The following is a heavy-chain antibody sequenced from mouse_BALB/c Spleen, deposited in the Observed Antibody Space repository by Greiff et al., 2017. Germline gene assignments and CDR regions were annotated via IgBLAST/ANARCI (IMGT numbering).Heavy chain of an antibody. CDR1: GFTFSSYT. D-gene: IGHD2-1*01. CDR3: ARSTMGYWYFDV. J-gene: IGHJ1*01. Sequence: EVQLVESGGGLVQPGGSLKLSCAASGFTFSSYTMSWVRQTPEKRLEWVAYISNGGGSTYYPDTVKGRFTISRDNAKNTLYLQMSSLKSEDTAMYYCARSTMGYWYFDVWGAGTTVTVSS. CDR2: ISNGGGST. V-gene: IGHV5-12-2*01.